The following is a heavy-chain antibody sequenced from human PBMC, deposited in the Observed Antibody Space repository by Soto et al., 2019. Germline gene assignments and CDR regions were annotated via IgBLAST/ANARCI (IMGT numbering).Heavy chain of an antibody. V-gene: IGHV3-30*18. CDR3: AKATGYFDY. J-gene: IGHJ4*02. CDR2: ISYDGTNK. Sequence: WVRQAPGKGLEWVALISYDGTNKYYADSVKGRFTISRDDSKNTLYLQMNSLRAEDTAVYYCAKATGYFDYWGQGTLVTVSS.